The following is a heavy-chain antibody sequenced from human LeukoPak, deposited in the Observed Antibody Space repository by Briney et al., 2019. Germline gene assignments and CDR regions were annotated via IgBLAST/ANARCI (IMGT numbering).Heavy chain of an antibody. CDR2: IKEDGSEK. V-gene: IGHV3-7*01. CDR1: GFSFSGYW. D-gene: IGHD3-22*01. Sequence: GGSLRLSCAASGFSFSGYWMSWVRQAPGKGLEWVANIKEDGSEKYYGDSVKGRFTISRDNAKNSLYLEMNSLRVEDTAVYYCARDSSGYQWGQGTLVTVSS. CDR3: ARDSSGYQ. J-gene: IGHJ4*02.